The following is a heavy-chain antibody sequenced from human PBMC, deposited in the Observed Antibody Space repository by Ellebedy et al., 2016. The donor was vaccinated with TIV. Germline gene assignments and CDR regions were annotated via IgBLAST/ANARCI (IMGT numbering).Heavy chain of an antibody. D-gene: IGHD3-16*01. CDR1: GGSISSYY. J-gene: IGHJ6*02. CDR2: IYYSGST. Sequence: SETLSLXCTVSGGSISSYYWSWIRQPPGKGLEWIGYIYYSGSTNYNPSLKSRVTISVDTSKNQFSLKLSSVTAADTAVYYCARDLVVWGVRGMDVWGQGTTVTVSS. CDR3: ARDLVVWGVRGMDV. V-gene: IGHV4-59*13.